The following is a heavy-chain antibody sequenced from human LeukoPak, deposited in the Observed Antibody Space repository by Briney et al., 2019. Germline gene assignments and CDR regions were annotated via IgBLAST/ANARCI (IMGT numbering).Heavy chain of an antibody. Sequence: GASVKVSCKASGYTFTSYYMHWVRQAPGQGLEWMGWINPNSGGTNYAQKFQGRVTMTRDTSISTAYMELSRLRSDDTAVYYCAVSGYDRSGNFDYWGQGTLVTVSS. CDR2: INPNSGGT. CDR3: AVSGYDRSGNFDY. V-gene: IGHV1-2*02. CDR1: GYTFTSYY. D-gene: IGHD5-12*01. J-gene: IGHJ4*02.